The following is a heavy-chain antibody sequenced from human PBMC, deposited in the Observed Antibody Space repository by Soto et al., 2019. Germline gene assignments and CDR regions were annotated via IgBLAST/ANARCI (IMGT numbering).Heavy chain of an antibody. V-gene: IGHV3-30-3*01. Sequence: GGSLRLSCAASGFTFSSYAMHWVRQAPGKGLEWVAVISYDGSNKYYADSVKGRFTISRDNSKNTLYLQMNSLGAEDTAVYYCARSQSDYDFWSGYLNYYYYYGMDVWGQGTTVTVSS. CDR3: ARSQSDYDFWSGYLNYYYYYGMDV. J-gene: IGHJ6*02. CDR2: ISYDGSNK. CDR1: GFTFSSYA. D-gene: IGHD3-3*01.